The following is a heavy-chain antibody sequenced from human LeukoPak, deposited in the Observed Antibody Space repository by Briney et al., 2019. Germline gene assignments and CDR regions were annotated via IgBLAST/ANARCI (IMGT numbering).Heavy chain of an antibody. V-gene: IGHV3-74*01. Sequence: GGSLRLSCEASGFTFSNFWMHWVRQVPGKGLLWVSRINGDGSSTSYADPVKGRFTISRDNAKNTLYLQMNSLRVEDTAVYYCARGSDIAAAVKIYGSEFWGQGTLVAVSS. CDR1: GFTFSNFW. J-gene: IGHJ4*02. CDR2: INGDGSST. CDR3: ARGSDIAAAVKIYGSEF. D-gene: IGHD6-13*01.